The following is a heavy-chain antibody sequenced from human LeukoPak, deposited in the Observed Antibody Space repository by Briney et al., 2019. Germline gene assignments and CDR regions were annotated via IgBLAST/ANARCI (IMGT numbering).Heavy chain of an antibody. D-gene: IGHD1-26*01. J-gene: IGHJ4*02. CDR3: ARGGVGLAVDY. CDR1: GFTVSSNY. CDR2: IYSGGST. V-gene: IGHV3-66*01. Sequence: PGGSLRLSCAAPGFTVSSNYMSWVRQAPGKGLEWVSVIYSGGSTYYADSVKGRFTISRDNSKNTLYLQMNSLRAEDTAVYYCARGGVGLAVDYWGQGTLVTVSS.